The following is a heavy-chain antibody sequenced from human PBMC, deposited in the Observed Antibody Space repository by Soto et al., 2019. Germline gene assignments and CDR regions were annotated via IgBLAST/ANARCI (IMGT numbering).Heavy chain of an antibody. CDR2: IQQVGSEK. V-gene: IGHV3-7*03. CDR1: GFTFSRFW. D-gene: IGHD4-17*01. Sequence: GGSLRLSCAVSGFTFSRFWMGWVRQSPGRGLEWVANIQQVGSEKYYVDSVKGRFTMSKDNVKNSLYLQMHSLGAEDTAVYYCARVRYGGYSYYFDYWGQGALVTVSS. CDR3: ARVRYGGYSYYFDY. J-gene: IGHJ4*02.